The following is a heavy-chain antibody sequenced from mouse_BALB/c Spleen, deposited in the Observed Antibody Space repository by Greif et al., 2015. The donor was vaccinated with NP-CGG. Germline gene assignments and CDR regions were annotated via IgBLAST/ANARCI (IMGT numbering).Heavy chain of an antibody. V-gene: IGHV14-3*02. J-gene: IGHJ4*01. CDR3: ARANWYAMDY. D-gene: IGHD4-1*01. CDR2: IDPANGNT. CDR1: GFNIKDTY. Sequence: DVQLQESGAELVKPGASVKLSCTACGFNIKDTYMHWVKQRPEQGLEWMGRIDPANGNTKYDPKFQGKATITADTSSNTAYLQLSSQTSEDTAVYYCARANWYAMDYWGQGTSVTVSS.